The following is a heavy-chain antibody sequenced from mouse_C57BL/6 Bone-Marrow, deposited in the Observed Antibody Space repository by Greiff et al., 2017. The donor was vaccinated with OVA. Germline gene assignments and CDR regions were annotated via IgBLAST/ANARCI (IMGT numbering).Heavy chain of an antibody. D-gene: IGHD1-1*01. CDR2: IYPGSGST. V-gene: IGHV1-55*01. CDR1: GYTFTSYW. Sequence: QVQLQQPGAELVKPGASVKMSCKASGYTFTSYWITWVKQRPGQGLEWIGDIYPGSGSTNYNEKFKSKATLTVDKSSSTAYMQLSSLTSEDSAVYYCARERITTVVASYYFDYWGQGTTLTVSS. CDR3: ARERITTVVASYYFDY. J-gene: IGHJ2*01.